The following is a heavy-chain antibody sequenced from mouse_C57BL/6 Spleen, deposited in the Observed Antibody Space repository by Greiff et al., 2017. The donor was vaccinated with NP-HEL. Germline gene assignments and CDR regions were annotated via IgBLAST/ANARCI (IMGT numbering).Heavy chain of an antibody. CDR1: GYTFTDYE. D-gene: IGHD1-2*01. V-gene: IGHV1-15*01. CDR2: IDPGTGGT. J-gene: IGHJ3*01. CDR3: TAPAAWFAY. Sequence: QVQLQQSGAELVRPGASVTLSCKASGYTFTDYEMHWVKQTPVHGLEWIGSIDPGTGGTAYNQKFKGKATLTADKSSSTAYMELRSLTSEDSAVYYCTAPAAWFAYWGQGTLVTVSA.